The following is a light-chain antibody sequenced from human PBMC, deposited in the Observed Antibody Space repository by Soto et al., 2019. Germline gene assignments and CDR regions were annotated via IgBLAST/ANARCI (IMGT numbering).Light chain of an antibody. V-gene: IGKV1-39*01. CDR2: AAS. Sequence: DIQMTQSPSSLSASVGDRVTITCRASQSISSYLNWYQQKPGKAPKLLIYAASSLQSGVPSRFSGSGSGTDFTLTISSLQPEDFATDYGQQSYSTPRTFGQVTKLEIK. CDR3: QQSYSTPRT. J-gene: IGKJ2*01. CDR1: QSISSY.